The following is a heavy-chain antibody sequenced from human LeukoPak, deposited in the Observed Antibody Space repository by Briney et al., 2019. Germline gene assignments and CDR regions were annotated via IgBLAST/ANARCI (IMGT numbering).Heavy chain of an antibody. CDR3: AREGQQRNYYGSGSYYPY. CDR2: ITPIFGTA. CDR1: GGTFSSYA. V-gene: IGHV1-69*06. D-gene: IGHD3-10*01. Sequence: SVKVSCKASGGTFSSYAISWVRQAPGQGLEWMGGITPIFGTANYAQKFQGRVTITADKSTSTAYMELSSLRSEDTAVYYCAREGQQRNYYGSGSYYPYWGQGTLVTVS. J-gene: IGHJ4*02.